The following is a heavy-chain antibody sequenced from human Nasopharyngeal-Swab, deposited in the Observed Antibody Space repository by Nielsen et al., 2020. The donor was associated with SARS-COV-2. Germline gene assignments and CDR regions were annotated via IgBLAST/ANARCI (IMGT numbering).Heavy chain of an antibody. CDR3: ARMMYFHGYYAMDV. CDR1: GYTFTTYY. J-gene: IGHJ6*02. D-gene: IGHD3-10*01. Sequence: ASVKVSCKASGYTFTTYYIHWVRQAPGQGLEWMGIINPSGGGTNYAQKFKGRATMTGDTSTGTVYMELTSLTSEDTAVYYCARMMYFHGYYAMDVWGQGTTVRLL. CDR2: INPSGGGT. V-gene: IGHV1-46*01.